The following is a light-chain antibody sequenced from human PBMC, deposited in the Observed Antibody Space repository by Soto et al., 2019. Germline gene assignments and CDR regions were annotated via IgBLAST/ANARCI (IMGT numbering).Light chain of an antibody. J-gene: IGKJ1*01. CDR2: AAS. CDR3: QQSYSSPPT. Sequence: DIQMTQSPSSLSASVEDRVIITCRASQSIRNHLNWYKQKPGKAPKLLIFAASSLQSGVPSRFSGSRSGPDFTLTISSLQPEDFATYYCQQSYSSPPTFGQGTKVEIK. CDR1: QSIRNH. V-gene: IGKV1-39*01.